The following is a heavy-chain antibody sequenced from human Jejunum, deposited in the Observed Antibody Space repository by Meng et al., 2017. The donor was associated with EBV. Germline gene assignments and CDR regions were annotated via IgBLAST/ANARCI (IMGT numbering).Heavy chain of an antibody. CDR3: AREARSSGYHPGIGP. CDR2: INHSGST. D-gene: IGHD3-22*01. J-gene: IGHJ5*02. Sequence: QGQLQQWGGGLLKPSETLSLTCAVYGGFFSGYYWSWIRQPPGKGLEWIGEINHSGSTNYNPSLKSRVTISVDTSKNQFSLKLSSVTAADTAVYYCAREARSSGYHPGIGPWGQGTLVTVSS. CDR1: GGFFSGYY. V-gene: IGHV4-34*01.